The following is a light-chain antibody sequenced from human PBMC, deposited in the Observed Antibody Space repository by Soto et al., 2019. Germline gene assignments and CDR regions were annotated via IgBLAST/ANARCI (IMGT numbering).Light chain of an antibody. J-gene: IGKJ5*01. CDR1: QSLLHTNGYNY. CDR3: MQALETPT. CDR2: LSS. Sequence: DIVMTQSPLSLPVTPGEPASISCTSSQSLLHTNGYNYVDWYLQKPGQSPQLLVYLSSNRASGVPDRVSGSGSGTDFTLEISRVEADDVGVYYCMQALETPTFGQGTRLEIK. V-gene: IGKV2-28*01.